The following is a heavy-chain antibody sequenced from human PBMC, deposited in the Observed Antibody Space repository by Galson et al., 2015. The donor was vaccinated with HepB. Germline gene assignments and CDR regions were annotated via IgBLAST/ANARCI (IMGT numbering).Heavy chain of an antibody. V-gene: IGHV3-74*01. CDR3: VRTQYYFDY. D-gene: IGHD4-11*01. Sequence: LRLSCAASGFTFSSYWMDWVRQAPGKGLVWVSNINLEGSSTNYADSVKGRFTISRDNAKNTLYLQMTSLRAEDTAVYYCVRTQYYFDYWGQGILVTVSS. J-gene: IGHJ4*02. CDR2: INLEGSST. CDR1: GFTFSSYW.